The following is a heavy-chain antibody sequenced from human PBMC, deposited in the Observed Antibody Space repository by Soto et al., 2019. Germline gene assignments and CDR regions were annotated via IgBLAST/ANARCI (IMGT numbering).Heavy chain of an antibody. CDR1: GGSISSGDYC. V-gene: IGHV4-30-4*01. CDR2: IYYSGST. J-gene: IGHJ6*02. Sequence: SETLSLTCTVSGGSISSGDYCWSWIRQPPGKGLEWIGYIYYSGSTYYNPSLKSRVTISVDTSKNQFSLKLSSVTAADTAVYYCARESRPGYYYYGMDVWGQGTTVTVSS. CDR3: ARESRPGYYYYGMDV.